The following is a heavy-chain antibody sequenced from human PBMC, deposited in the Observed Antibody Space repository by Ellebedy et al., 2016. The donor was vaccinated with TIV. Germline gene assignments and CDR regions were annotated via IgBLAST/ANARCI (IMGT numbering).Heavy chain of an antibody. CDR3: AREDADGWLDL. CDR1: GHTTITHG. Sequence: ASVKVSCKPSGHTTITHGISWVRQAPGQGLEWMGWISSHNGYTNYARKVLGRVTMTTDTSTNKAYMELRSLKSDDTAVYFCAREDADGWLDLWGQGTLVTVST. V-gene: IGHV1-18*01. J-gene: IGHJ5*02. CDR2: ISSHNGYT. D-gene: IGHD2-2*01.